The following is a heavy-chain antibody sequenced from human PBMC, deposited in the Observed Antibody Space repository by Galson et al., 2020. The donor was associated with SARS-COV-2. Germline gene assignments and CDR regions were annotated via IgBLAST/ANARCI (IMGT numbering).Heavy chain of an antibody. CDR2: ISAYNGNT. V-gene: IGHV1-18*04. CDR1: GYTFTSYG. Sequence: ASVKVSCKASGYTFTSYGISWVRQAPGQGLAWMGWISAYNGNTNYAQNLRGRVTMTTDTSTSTAYMELRSLRSDDTAVYYCAREGVAAAGTIALDIWGQGTMVTVSS. D-gene: IGHD6-13*01. CDR3: AREGVAAAGTIALDI. J-gene: IGHJ3*02.